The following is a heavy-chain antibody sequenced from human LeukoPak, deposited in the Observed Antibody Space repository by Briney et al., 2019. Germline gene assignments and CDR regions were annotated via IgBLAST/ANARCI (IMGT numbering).Heavy chain of an antibody. J-gene: IGHJ4*02. D-gene: IGHD3-10*01. CDR2: INHSGST. CDR3: ARGRLLWFGTRGRNRYYFDY. Sequence: SETLSLTCAAYGGSFSGYYWSWIRQPPGKGLEWIGEINHSGSTNYNPSLKSRVTISVDTSKNQFSLKLSSVTAADTAVYYCARGRLLWFGTRGRNRYYFDYWGQGTLVTVSS. CDR1: GGSFSGYY. V-gene: IGHV4-34*01.